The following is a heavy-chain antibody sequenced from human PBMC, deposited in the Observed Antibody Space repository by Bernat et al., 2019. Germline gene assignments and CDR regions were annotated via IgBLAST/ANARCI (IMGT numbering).Heavy chain of an antibody. CDR3: AKEPSTSY. CDR2: ISYDGSNK. J-gene: IGHJ4*02. CDR1: GFTFSSYA. Sequence: QVQLVESGGGVVQPGRSLRLSCAASGFTFSSYAMHWVRQAPGKGLEWVAVISYDGSNKYYADSVKGRFTISRDNSKNTLYLQMNSLRAEDTAVYYCAKEPSTSYWGQGTLVTVSS. D-gene: IGHD2-2*01. V-gene: IGHV3-30-3*01.